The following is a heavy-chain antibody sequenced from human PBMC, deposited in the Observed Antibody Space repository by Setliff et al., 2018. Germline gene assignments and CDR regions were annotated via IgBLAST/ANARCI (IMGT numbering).Heavy chain of an antibody. CDR2: IYWDDVK. J-gene: IGHJ4*02. Sequence: SGPTLVNPTQTLTLTCTYSGLSLSASGVGVGWIRQPPGKALEWLAHIYWDDVKRYSPFLKNRLTITQDTSKNQVVLTLTNMDPVDTATYYCAHRGGYGADSLYYFDVWGQGTLVTVSS. CDR3: AHRGGYGADSLYYFDV. CDR1: GLSLSASGVG. V-gene: IGHV2-5*02. D-gene: IGHD3-10*01.